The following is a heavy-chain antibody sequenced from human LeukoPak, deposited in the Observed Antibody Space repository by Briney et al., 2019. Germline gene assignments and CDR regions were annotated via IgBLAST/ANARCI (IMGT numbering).Heavy chain of an antibody. Sequence: GRSLRLSCAGSGFTSSPYAMHWVRQAPGKGQVWVALISYDGKNEWYADSVKGRFTISRDNSKNKLYLQMNSLRVDDTAIYYCARAATGSFDYWGQGTLVTVSS. CDR3: ARAATGSFDY. CDR2: ISYDGKNE. D-gene: IGHD6-13*01. CDR1: GFTSSPYA. V-gene: IGHV3-30*04. J-gene: IGHJ4*02.